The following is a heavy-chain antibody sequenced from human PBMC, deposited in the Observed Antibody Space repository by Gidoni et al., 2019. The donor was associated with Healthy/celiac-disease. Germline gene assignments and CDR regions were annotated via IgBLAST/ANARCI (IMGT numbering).Heavy chain of an antibody. D-gene: IGHD6-19*01. CDR1: GFTFDDYA. CDR3: ARDPVAGTFNY. J-gene: IGHJ4*02. CDR2: ISWNSGSI. V-gene: IGHV3-9*01. Sequence: EAQLVESGGGLLQPCRSLSLSCAASGFTFDDYAMHWVRQAPGKGLEWVSGISWNSGSIGYADSVKGRFTISRDNAKNSLYLKMNSLRAEDTAWYYCARDPVAGTFNYWGQGTLVTVSS.